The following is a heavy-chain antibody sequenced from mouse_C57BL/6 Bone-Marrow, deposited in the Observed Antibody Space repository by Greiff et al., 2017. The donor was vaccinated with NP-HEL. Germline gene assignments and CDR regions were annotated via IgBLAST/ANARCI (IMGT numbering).Heavy chain of an antibody. CDR2: ISDGGSYT. CDR3: ARDNDGYYYAMDY. CDR1: GFTFSSYA. V-gene: IGHV5-4*01. J-gene: IGHJ4*01. D-gene: IGHD2-3*01. Sequence: EVKLVESGGGLVKPGGSLKLSCAASGFTFSSYAMSWVRQTPEKRLEWVATISDGGSYTYYPDNVKGRFTITRDNSKNNLYLQMSHLKTDDTAMYYCARDNDGYYYAMDYGGQGTSVTVSS.